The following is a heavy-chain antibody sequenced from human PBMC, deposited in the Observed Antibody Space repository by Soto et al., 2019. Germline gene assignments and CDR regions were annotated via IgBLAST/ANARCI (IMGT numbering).Heavy chain of an antibody. CDR1: GGSISSSSYY. V-gene: IGHV4-39*01. D-gene: IGHD4-4*01. J-gene: IGHJ4*02. Sequence: SETLSLTCTVSGGSISSSSYYWGWIRQPPGKGLEWIGSIYYSGSTYYNPSLKSRVTISVDTSKNQFSLKLSSVTAADTAVYYCVEGVTPDYWGQGTLVTVSS. CDR2: IYYSGST. CDR3: VEGVTPDY.